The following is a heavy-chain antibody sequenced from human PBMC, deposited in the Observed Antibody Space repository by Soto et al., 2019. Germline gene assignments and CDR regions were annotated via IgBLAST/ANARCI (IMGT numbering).Heavy chain of an antibody. CDR2: MSYDGSNK. CDR1: GFTFSTYG. D-gene: IGHD3-3*01. CDR3: AKDGPGISFDI. Sequence: QVQLVESGGGVVQPGRSLRLSCAASGFTFSTYGMHWVRQAPGKGLEWVAVMSYDGSNKYYADSVKGRFIISRDNAKNTLSLQMNSLRADDTALYYCAKDGPGISFDIWGQGTMVTVSS. V-gene: IGHV3-30*18. J-gene: IGHJ3*02.